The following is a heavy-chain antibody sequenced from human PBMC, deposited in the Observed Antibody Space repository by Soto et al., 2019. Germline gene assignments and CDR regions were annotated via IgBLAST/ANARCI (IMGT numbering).Heavy chain of an antibody. CDR2: IYSGGST. J-gene: IGHJ5*02. V-gene: IGHV3-53*01. D-gene: IGHD4-17*01. CDR3: AREKAPDYGDYVAWSWFDP. CDR1: GFTVSSNY. Sequence: EVQLVESGGGLIQPGGSLRLSCAASGFTVSSNYMSWVRQAPGKGLEWVSVIYSGGSTYYADSVKGRFTISRENSKNTLYLQMNSLGAEDTAVYYCAREKAPDYGDYVAWSWFDPWGQGTLVTVSS.